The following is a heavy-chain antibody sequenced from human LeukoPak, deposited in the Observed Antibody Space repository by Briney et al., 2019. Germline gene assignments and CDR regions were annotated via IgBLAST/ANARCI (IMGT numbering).Heavy chain of an antibody. D-gene: IGHD2-15*01. CDR1: GFTFSSYG. Sequence: PGRSLRLSCAASGFTFSSYGMHWVRQAPGKGLEWVAVIWYDGSNKYYADSVKGRFTISRDNSKNTLYLQMSSLRAEDTAVYYCARDGLYCSGGSCYRLFDYWGQGTLVTVSS. J-gene: IGHJ4*02. CDR2: IWYDGSNK. CDR3: ARDGLYCSGGSCYRLFDY. V-gene: IGHV3-33*01.